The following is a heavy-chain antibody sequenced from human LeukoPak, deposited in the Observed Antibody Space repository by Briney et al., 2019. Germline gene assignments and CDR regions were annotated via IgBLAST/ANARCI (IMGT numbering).Heavy chain of an antibody. CDR1: GGSISSGSYY. D-gene: IGHD3-10*01. V-gene: IGHV4-61*02. J-gene: IGHJ3*02. CDR2: IYSSGST. CDR3: ARGPYYYGGSAFDI. Sequence: PSQTLSLTCTVSGGSISSGSYYWSWMRQPAGKGLDWIGRIYSSGSTNYNPSLKSRVTISVHTSRNQFSLKLSSVTAADTAVYYCARGPYYYGGSAFDIWGQGTMVTVSS.